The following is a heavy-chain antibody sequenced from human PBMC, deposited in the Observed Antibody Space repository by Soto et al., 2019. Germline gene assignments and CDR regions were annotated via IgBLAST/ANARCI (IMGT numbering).Heavy chain of an antibody. V-gene: IGHV3-30-3*01. CDR3: ARDPLPNEYCISTSCYWLPWFDP. D-gene: IGHD2-2*01. Sequence: QVQLVESGGGVVQPGRSLRLSCAASGFTFSSYAMHWVRQAPGKGLEWVAVISYDGSNKYYADSVKGRFTISRDNSKNTRYLQMNNLIAEDTAVYYCARDPLPNEYCISTSCYWLPWFDPWGQGTLVTVSS. CDR2: ISYDGSNK. J-gene: IGHJ5*02. CDR1: GFTFSSYA.